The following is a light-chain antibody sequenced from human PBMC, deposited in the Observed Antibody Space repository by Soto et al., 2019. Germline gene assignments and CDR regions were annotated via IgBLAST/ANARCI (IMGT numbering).Light chain of an antibody. CDR1: SSDVGGYNY. CDR3: NSYTSSGTVV. CDR2: DVD. Sequence: QSALTQPASVSGAPGQSITISCTGGSSDVGGYNYVSWYQQNPGKAPKLLIYDVDNRPSGVSNRFSGSKSGNTASLTISGLQAEDEADYYCNSYTSSGTVVFGGGTKL. J-gene: IGLJ3*02. V-gene: IGLV2-14*01.